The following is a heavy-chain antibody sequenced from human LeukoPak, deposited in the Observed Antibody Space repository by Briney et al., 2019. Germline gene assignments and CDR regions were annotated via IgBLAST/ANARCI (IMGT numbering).Heavy chain of an antibody. J-gene: IGHJ3*02. CDR2: VNRDETGT. CDR3: AREGIYDAFDI. CDR1: GFTLSNYW. Sequence: PRGPLRLSCAASGFTLSNYWMHWVRQAPGKGLVWVSRVNRDETGTNYADSVEGRFTISRDNAKNTLYLQLNSLRAEDTAVYYCAREGIYDAFDIWGQGTMVTVSS. V-gene: IGHV3-74*01. D-gene: IGHD3-3*01.